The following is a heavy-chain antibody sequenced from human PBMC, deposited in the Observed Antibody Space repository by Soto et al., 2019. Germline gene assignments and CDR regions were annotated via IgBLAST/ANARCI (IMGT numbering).Heavy chain of an antibody. V-gene: IGHV3-23*01. CDR3: ARDLGYYDSSGYFDY. CDR1: GFTFDNYA. Sequence: PGGSLRLSCAASGFTFDNYAMNWVRQAPGKGLEWVAHISGSGGATKYADSVKGRFSISRDNSKNTLYLQMNSLRAEDTAVYYCARDLGYYDSSGYFDYWGQGTLVTVSS. D-gene: IGHD3-22*01. J-gene: IGHJ4*02. CDR2: ISGSGGAT.